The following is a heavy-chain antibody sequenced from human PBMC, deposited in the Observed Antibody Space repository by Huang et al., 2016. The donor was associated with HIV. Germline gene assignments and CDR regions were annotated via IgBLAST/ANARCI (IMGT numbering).Heavy chain of an antibody. J-gene: IGHJ4*02. CDR1: GYGFSRYW. Sequence: EVLLVQSGAELKEPGESLKISCKASGYGFSRYWIGWVRQKPGKGLGCVWLIYPRDSETKYSPSFGGQVTISADKSTRTAYLQWESLKAPDTAIYFCARQVDGFRSHFDFWGQGTLVSVSS. V-gene: IGHV5-51*01. D-gene: IGHD5-18*01. CDR2: IYPRDSET. CDR3: ARQVDGFRSHFDF.